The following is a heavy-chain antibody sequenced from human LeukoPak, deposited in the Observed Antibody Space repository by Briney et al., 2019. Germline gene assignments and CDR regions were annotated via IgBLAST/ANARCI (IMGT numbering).Heavy chain of an antibody. CDR1: GYSFTSYW. CDR2: IDPSDSYT. Sequence: GESLQISCKGSGYSFTSYWISWVRQMPGKGLEWMGRIDPSDSYTNYSPSFQGHVTISADRSISTAYLQWSSLKASDTAMYYCARGDIVATPDAFDIWGQGTMVTVSS. CDR3: ARGDIVATPDAFDI. J-gene: IGHJ3*02. D-gene: IGHD5-12*01. V-gene: IGHV5-10-1*01.